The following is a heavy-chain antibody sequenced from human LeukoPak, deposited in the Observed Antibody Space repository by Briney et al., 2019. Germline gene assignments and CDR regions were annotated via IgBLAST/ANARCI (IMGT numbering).Heavy chain of an antibody. CDR1: GGSISSGSYY. J-gene: IGHJ3*02. CDR2: IYTSGST. D-gene: IGHD2-2*01. Sequence: SQTLSLTCTVSGGSISSGSYYWSWIRQPAGKGLEWIGRIYTSGSTNYNPSLKSRVTISVDTSKNQFSLKLSSVTAADTAVYYCARLAVPAVMGAFDIWGQGTMVTVSS. CDR3: ARLAVPAVMGAFDI. V-gene: IGHV4-61*02.